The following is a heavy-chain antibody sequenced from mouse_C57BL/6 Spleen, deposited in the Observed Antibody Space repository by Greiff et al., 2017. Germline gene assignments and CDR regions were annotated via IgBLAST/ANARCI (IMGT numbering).Heavy chain of an antibody. V-gene: IGHV1-66*01. D-gene: IGHD2-4*01. CDR3: ARSLYDYDEAY. J-gene: IGHJ3*01. Sequence: VQLQQSGPELVKPGASVKISCKASGYSFTSYYIHWVKQRPGQGLEWIGWIYPGSGNTKYNEKFKGKATLTADTSSSTAYMQLSSLTSEDSAVYFCARSLYDYDEAYWGQGTLVTVSA. CDR1: GYSFTSYY. CDR2: IYPGSGNT.